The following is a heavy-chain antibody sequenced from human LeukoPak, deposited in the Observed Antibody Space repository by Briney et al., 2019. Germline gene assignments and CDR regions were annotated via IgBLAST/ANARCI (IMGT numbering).Heavy chain of an antibody. J-gene: IGHJ4*02. CDR1: GFTFDDYA. CDR3: AKDFKASGAAPSFDY. CDR2: ISWNSGSI. V-gene: IGHV3-9*03. Sequence: GRSLRLSCAASGFTFDDYAMRWVRQAPGKGLEWVSGISWNSGSIGYADSVKGRFTISRDNAKNSLYLQMNSLRAEDMALYYCAKDFKASGAAPSFDYWGQGTLVTISS. D-gene: IGHD2-15*01.